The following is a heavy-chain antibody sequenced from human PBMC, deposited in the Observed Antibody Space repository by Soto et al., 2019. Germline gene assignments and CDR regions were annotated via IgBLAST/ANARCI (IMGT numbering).Heavy chain of an antibody. Sequence: GSLRLSCAASGFTFSSYEMNWVRQAPGEGLEWVSYISSSGSTIYYADSVKGRFTISRDNAKNSLYLQMNSLRAEDTAVYYCARDRTYSYGYRLGGMDVWGQGTTVTVSS. D-gene: IGHD5-18*01. CDR1: GFTFSSYE. CDR2: ISSSGSTI. V-gene: IGHV3-48*03. CDR3: ARDRTYSYGYRLGGMDV. J-gene: IGHJ6*02.